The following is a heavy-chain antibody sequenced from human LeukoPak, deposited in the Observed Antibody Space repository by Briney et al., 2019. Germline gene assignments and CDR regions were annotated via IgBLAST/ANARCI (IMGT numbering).Heavy chain of an antibody. J-gene: IGHJ2*01. CDR1: GGSFSGYY. D-gene: IGHD5-12*01. Sequence: PSETLSLTCAVYGGSFSGYYWSWIRQPPGKGLEWIGSIYHSGSFYYNPSLKGRVTISVDMAISQFSLKLTSVTAADTAVYYCARNYGYTSGGNWYFDFWGRGTLVTVSS. CDR2: IYHSGSF. V-gene: IGHV4-34*01. CDR3: ARNYGYTSGGNWYFDF.